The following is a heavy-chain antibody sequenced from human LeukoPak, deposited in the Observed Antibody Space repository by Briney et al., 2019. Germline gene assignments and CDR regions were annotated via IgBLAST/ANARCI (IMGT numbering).Heavy chain of an antibody. CDR2: ISGSGGST. J-gene: IGHJ4*02. Sequence: PGGSLRLSCAASGFTFSSYAMSWVRQAPGRGLEWVSAISGSGGSTYYADSAKGRFTVSRDNSKNTLYLQMNSLRAEDTAVYYCAKGDRGPYDYWGQGTLVTVSS. V-gene: IGHV3-23*01. CDR1: GFTFSSYA. D-gene: IGHD3-22*01. CDR3: AKGDRGPYDY.